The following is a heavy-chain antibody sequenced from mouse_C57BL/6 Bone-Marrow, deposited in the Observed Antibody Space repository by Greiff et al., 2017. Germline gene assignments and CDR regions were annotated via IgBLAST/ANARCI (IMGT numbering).Heavy chain of an antibody. V-gene: IGHV5-6*01. CDR1: GFTFSSYG. D-gene: IGHD1-1*01. J-gene: IGHJ3*01. CDR3: ASYYGSSYVAWFAY. Sequence: EVHLVESGGDLVKPGGSLKLSCAASGFTFSSYGMSWVRQTPDKRLEWVATISSGGSYTYYPDSVKGRFTISRDNAKNTLYLQMSSLKSEDTAMYYCASYYGSSYVAWFAYWGQGTLVTVSA. CDR2: ISSGGSYT.